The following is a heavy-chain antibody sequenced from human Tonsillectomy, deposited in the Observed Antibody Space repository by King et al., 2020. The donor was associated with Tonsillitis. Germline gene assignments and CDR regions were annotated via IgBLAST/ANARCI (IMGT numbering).Heavy chain of an antibody. CDR3: ARDLLYYYGSGSYYNDY. CDR2: IKEDGSEK. Sequence: VQLVESGGGLVQPGGSLRLSCAASGFIFDSYWMSWVRQAPGKGLEWVANIKEDGSEKNYVDSVRGRFTISRDNAKNSLYLQMNSLRAEDTAVYYCARDLLYYYGSGSYYNDYWGQGTLVTVSS. J-gene: IGHJ4*02. V-gene: IGHV3-7*01. CDR1: GFIFDSYW. D-gene: IGHD3-10*01.